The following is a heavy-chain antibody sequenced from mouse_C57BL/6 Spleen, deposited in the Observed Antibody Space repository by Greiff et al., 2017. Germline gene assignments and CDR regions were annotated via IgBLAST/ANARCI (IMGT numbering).Heavy chain of an antibody. CDR3: ARLYYGNSHYAMDY. CDR1: GYTFTGYW. CDR2: IHPNSGST. J-gene: IGHJ2*01. Sequence: VQLQQPGAELVKPGASVKLSCKASGYTFTGYWMHWVKQRPGQGLEWIGMIHPNSGSTNYNEKFKSKATLTVDKSSSTAYMQLSSLTSEDSAVYYGARLYYGNSHYAMDYWGQGTTLTVSS. V-gene: IGHV1-64*01. D-gene: IGHD2-1*01.